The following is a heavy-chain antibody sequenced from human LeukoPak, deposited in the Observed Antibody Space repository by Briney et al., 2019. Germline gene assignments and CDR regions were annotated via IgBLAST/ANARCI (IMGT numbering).Heavy chain of an antibody. Sequence: GASVKVSCKASGYTFTSYGISWVRQAPGQGLEWMGWISAYNGNTNYAQKLQGRVTMTTDTSTSTAYMELRSLRSDDTAVYYCARGPTRPYSSGSSWFDPWGQGTLVTVSS. CDR2: ISAYNGNT. V-gene: IGHV1-18*01. CDR1: GYTFTSYG. J-gene: IGHJ5*02. CDR3: ARGPTRPYSSGSSWFDP. D-gene: IGHD6-19*01.